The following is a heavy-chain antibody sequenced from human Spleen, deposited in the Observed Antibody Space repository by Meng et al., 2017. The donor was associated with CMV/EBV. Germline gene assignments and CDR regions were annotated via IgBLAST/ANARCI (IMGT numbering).Heavy chain of an antibody. D-gene: IGHD4-11*01. J-gene: IGHJ4*02. CDR1: GFTFSTYG. Sequence: GESLKISCAASGFTFSTYGMHWVRQAPGKGLEWVSDISSSGSTIYYADSVRGRFTISRDNAKNSLYLQMNNLRAEDTAVYYCAKVGLQGRFVGCDSWGQGTLVTVSS. CDR2: ISSSGSTI. CDR3: AKVGLQGRFVGCDS. V-gene: IGHV3-48*04.